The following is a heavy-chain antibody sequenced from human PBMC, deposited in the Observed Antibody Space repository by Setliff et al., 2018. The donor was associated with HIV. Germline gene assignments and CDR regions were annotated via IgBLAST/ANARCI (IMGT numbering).Heavy chain of an antibody. J-gene: IGHJ2*01. CDR2: IYRSGST. V-gene: IGHV4-61*09. CDR1: GYSISSGSYY. Sequence: PSETLSLTCTVSGYSISSGSYYWSWLRQPAGKGLEWIVQIYRSGSTNYDPSIKSRGTISIDTSKNQLSLNLSSVTAADTGVYYCARDPYGLRFLESDCYFDLWGRGTLVTVSS. CDR3: ARDPYGLRFLESDCYFDL. D-gene: IGHD3-3*01.